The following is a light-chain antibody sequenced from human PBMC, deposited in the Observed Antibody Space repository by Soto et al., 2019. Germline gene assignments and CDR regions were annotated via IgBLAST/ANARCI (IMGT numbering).Light chain of an antibody. Sequence: SYELTQPPSVSVAPGQTATITCGGDNIGSKSVHWYRQKPGQAPVVIIFYDRDRPSGIPDRFSGSNSGNTATLTISRVEAGDEADYYCQVWDSNSDHVVFGGGTQLTVF. CDR3: QVWDSNSDHVV. J-gene: IGLJ7*01. CDR2: YDR. V-gene: IGLV3-21*04. CDR1: NIGSKS.